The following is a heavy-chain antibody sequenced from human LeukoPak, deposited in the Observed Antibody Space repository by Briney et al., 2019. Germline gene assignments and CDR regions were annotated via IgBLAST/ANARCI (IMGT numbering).Heavy chain of an antibody. J-gene: IGHJ4*02. CDR1: GYTFTSYY. D-gene: IGHD3-16*02. CDR3: ARGVMSRLGELSPEIRGDY. Sequence: GASVKVSCKASGYTFTSYYMHWVRQAPGQGLEWMGIINPSGGTTSYAQKFQGRVTITRDMSTSTVYMELSSLRSEDTAVYYFARGVMSRLGELSPEIRGDYWGQGTLVTVSS. V-gene: IGHV1-46*01. CDR2: INPSGGTT.